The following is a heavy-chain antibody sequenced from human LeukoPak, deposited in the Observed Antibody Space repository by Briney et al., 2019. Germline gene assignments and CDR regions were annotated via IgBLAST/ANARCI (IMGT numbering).Heavy chain of an antibody. CDR3: VKYGADV. V-gene: IGHV3-23*01. D-gene: IGHD3-10*01. J-gene: IGHJ6*02. CDR1: RFTFSTYA. CDR2: ISGSDGST. Sequence: GGSLRLSCAASRFTFSTYAMSWVRQPPGKGLEWVSAISGSDGSTYYADSVRGRFTISRDNSKNTLYLQMNSLRAEDTAVYYCVKYGADVWGQGTTVTVSS.